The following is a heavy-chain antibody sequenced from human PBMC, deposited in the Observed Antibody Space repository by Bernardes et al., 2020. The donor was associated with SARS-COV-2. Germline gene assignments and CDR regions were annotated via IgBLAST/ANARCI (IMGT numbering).Heavy chain of an antibody. CDR2: IHHSGDT. Sequence: SETLSLTCTVSGGSITSDTYTWGWIRQPPGKGLEWIGSIHHSGDTFYNSSLKSRIIMSVDTSKSQFSLNLTSVTAADTAVYYCTSLSTDYNHDWGQGTLVTVSS. CDR1: GGSITSDTYT. V-gene: IGHV4-39*01. D-gene: IGHD4-4*01. CDR3: TSLSTDYNHD. J-gene: IGHJ4*02.